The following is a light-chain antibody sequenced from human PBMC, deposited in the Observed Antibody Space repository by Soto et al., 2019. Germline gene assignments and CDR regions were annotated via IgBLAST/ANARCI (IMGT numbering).Light chain of an antibody. V-gene: IGKV1-17*01. CDR2: AAS. J-gene: IGKJ4*01. Sequence: DIDMTQAPSSLSASVGDRVTIHCRAGQDVVNYLNWYQQKPGKAPKLLIYAASSLQSGVPSRFSGSGSGTEFTLTIGSLQPEDFATYYCQQVKSYPRTFGGGTKVDIK. CDR1: QDVVNY. CDR3: QQVKSYPRT.